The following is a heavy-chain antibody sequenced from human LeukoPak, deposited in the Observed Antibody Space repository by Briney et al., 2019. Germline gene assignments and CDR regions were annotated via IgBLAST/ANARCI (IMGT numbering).Heavy chain of an antibody. Sequence: AAVKVSCKASGYTFTSYYMHWVRQAPGQGLEWMGIINLSGGSTSYEQKFQGRVTMTRDTSTSTVYMELSSLRSEDTAVYYCARVCSTSCPGGDHYYYYGMDVWGQGTTVTVSS. J-gene: IGHJ6*02. CDR3: ARVCSTSCPGGDHYYYYGMDV. CDR1: GYTFTSYY. V-gene: IGHV1-46*01. D-gene: IGHD2-2*01. CDR2: INLSGGST.